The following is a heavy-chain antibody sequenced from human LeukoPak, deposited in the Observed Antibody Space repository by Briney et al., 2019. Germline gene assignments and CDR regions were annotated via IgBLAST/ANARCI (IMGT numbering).Heavy chain of an antibody. V-gene: IGHV4-61*01. CDR2: IYYSGST. CDR1: GYSISSAYY. Sequence: SETLSLTCSVSGYSISSAYYWGWIRQPPGKGLEWIGYIYYSGSTNYNPSLKSRVTISVDTSKNQFSLKLSSVTAADTAVYYCAREYSSSSGFTNYYYYYYMDVWGKGTTVTVSS. D-gene: IGHD6-6*01. J-gene: IGHJ6*03. CDR3: AREYSSSSGFTNYYYYYYMDV.